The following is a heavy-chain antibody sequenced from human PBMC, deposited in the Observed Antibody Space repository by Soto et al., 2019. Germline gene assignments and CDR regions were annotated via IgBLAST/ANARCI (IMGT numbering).Heavy chain of an antibody. V-gene: IGHV3-23*01. CDR2: ISGSGGST. CDR1: GFTFSSYA. J-gene: IGHJ4*02. D-gene: IGHD6-13*01. Sequence: EVQLLESGGGLVQPGGSLRLSCAASGFTFSSYAMSWVRQAPGKGLEWVSAISGSGGSTYYADSVKGRFTISRDNSKNTLYLQMNSLRAEDTAVYYCAKDRRSGVAAAGTDYFDYWGQGTLVTVSS. CDR3: AKDRRSGVAAAGTDYFDY.